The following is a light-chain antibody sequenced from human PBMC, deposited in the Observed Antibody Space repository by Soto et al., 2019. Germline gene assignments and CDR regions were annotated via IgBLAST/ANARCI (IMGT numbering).Light chain of an antibody. CDR3: ISYRGSDTSYV. Sequence: QSVLTQPASVSGSPGQSITISCTGTSSDIGSYNYVAWYQQFPGKTPKLIIYEVRNRSSGVSFRFSGSKSRNTASLTISGLQAEDEADYYCISYRGSDTSYVFGTGTKVTVL. CDR1: SSDIGSYNY. CDR2: EVR. V-gene: IGLV2-14*01. J-gene: IGLJ1*01.